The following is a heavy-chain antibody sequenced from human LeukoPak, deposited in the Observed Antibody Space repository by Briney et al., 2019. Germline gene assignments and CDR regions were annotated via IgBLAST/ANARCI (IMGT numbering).Heavy chain of an antibody. V-gene: IGHV3-23*01. CDR3: AKVTQRSSSSGYYFDY. CDR2: VSGSGGST. Sequence: PGGSLRLSCAASGFTFSSYAMSWVRQAPGKGLEWVSAVSGSGGSTYYADSVKGRFTISRDNSKNTLYLQVNSLRAEDTAVYYCAKVTQRSSSSGYYFDYWGQGTLVTVSS. D-gene: IGHD6-6*01. CDR1: GFTFSSYA. J-gene: IGHJ4*02.